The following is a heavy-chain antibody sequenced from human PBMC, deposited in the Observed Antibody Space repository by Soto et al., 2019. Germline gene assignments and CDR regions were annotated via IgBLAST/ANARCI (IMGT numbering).Heavy chain of an antibody. D-gene: IGHD2-2*01. J-gene: IGHJ6*02. CDR2: ISSSSSYI. V-gene: IGHV3-21*01. CDR3: ARDRVDIVVVPAAIYYYYYGMDV. CDR1: GFTFSSYS. Sequence: PGGSLRLSCAASGFTFSSYSMSWVRRAPGKGLEWVSSISSSSSYIYYADSVKGRFTISRDNAKNSLYLQMNSLRAEDTAVYYCARDRVDIVVVPAAIYYYYYGMDVWGQGTTVTVSS.